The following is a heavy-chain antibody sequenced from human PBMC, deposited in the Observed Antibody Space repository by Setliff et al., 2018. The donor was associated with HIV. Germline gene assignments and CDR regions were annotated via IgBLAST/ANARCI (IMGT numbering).Heavy chain of an antibody. CDR3: ARGGGIRDAFDI. CDR2: IYYSGNT. J-gene: IGHJ3*02. CDR1: GDSINSGGYY. Sequence: SETLSLTCTVSGDSINSGGYYWTWIRQHPGRGLEWLGYIYYSGNTSYSPSLKSRLTISLDTSENQFSVQLTSVTAADTAVYFCARGGGIRDAFDIWGQGTLVTVSS. V-gene: IGHV4-31*03. D-gene: IGHD3-16*01.